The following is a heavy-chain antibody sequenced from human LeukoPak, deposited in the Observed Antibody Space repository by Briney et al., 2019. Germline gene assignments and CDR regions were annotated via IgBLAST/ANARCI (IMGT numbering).Heavy chain of an antibody. J-gene: IGHJ4*02. CDR3: AREGLYGDYVRSLDY. Sequence: SETLSLTCTVSGGSVSSGSYYWSWIRQPPGKGLEWIGYIYYSGSTNYNPSLKSRVTISVDTSKNQFSLKLSSVTAADTAVYYCAREGLYGDYVRSLDYWGQGTLVTVSS. CDR2: IYYSGST. CDR1: GGSVSSGSYY. D-gene: IGHD4-17*01. V-gene: IGHV4-61*01.